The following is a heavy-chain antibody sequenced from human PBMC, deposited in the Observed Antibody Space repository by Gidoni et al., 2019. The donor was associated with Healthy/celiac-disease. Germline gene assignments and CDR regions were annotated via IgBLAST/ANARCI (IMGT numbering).Heavy chain of an antibody. CDR2: IYTSGST. CDR1: GGSISSGSYY. D-gene: IGHD3-3*01. J-gene: IGHJ6*03. Sequence: QVQLQESGPGLVKPSQTLSLTCTVSGGSISSGSYYWSWIRQPAGKGLEWIGRIYTSGSTNYNPSLKSRVTISVDTSKNQFSLKLSSVTAADTAVYYCARGNPEAYDFWRDYYYYMDVWGKGTTVTVSS. CDR3: ARGNPEAYDFWRDYYYYMDV. V-gene: IGHV4-61*02.